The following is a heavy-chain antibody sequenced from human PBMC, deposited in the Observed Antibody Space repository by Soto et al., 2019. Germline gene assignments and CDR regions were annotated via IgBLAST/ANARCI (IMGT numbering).Heavy chain of an antibody. CDR3: ARELPQRQGRNMDV. D-gene: IGHD1-1*01. V-gene: IGHV4-31*02. J-gene: IGHJ6*02. Sequence: WTWIRHRPGEVLEWFGYINHRGSLYYNPSLESRVSMSVDTSKNQFSLNLSSVTAADTAVYYCARELPQRQGRNMDVWGQGTTVTVSS. CDR2: INHRGSL.